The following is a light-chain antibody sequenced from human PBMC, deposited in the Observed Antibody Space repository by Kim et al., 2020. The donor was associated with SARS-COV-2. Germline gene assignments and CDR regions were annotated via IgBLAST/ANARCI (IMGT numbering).Light chain of an antibody. J-gene: IGLJ1*01. CDR2: GNS. V-gene: IGLV1-40*01. CDR1: ASTIGAWYD. CDR3: QSYDSSLSVGV. Sequence: TGTASTIGAWYDVHWYQQLPGTAPKLLISGNSNRPSGVPDRFSGSKSGTSASLAITGLQAEDEADYYCQSYDSSLSVGVFGTGTKVTVL.